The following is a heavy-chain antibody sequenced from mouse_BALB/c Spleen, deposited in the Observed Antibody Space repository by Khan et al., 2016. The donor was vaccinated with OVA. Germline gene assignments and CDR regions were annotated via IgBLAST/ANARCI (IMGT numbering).Heavy chain of an antibody. CDR1: GFTFSSYG. D-gene: IGHD2-3*01. CDR3: ARRPGYYERAAMDY. Sequence: EVQLQESGGDLVKPGGSLKLSCAASGFTFSSYGMSWVRQTPDKRLEWVAAISSGGSYTYSPDSLKARFTISRDNAKNTLSLQMSSLKSEDTAIYYCARRPGYYERAAMDYWGQGTSVTVSS. CDR2: ISSGGSYT. V-gene: IGHV5-6*01. J-gene: IGHJ4*01.